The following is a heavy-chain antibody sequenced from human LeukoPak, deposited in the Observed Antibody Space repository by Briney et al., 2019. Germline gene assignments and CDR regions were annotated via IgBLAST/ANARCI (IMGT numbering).Heavy chain of an antibody. D-gene: IGHD6-19*01. Sequence: GGSLRLSCAASGFTFSSYGIHWVRQAPGKGLEWVAFISYDGSNKYHADSVKGRFTISRDNSRNTVYLQMNSLRAEDTAVYYCAKDRSSGWYGDAFDIWGQGTMVTVSS. J-gene: IGHJ3*02. CDR1: GFTFSSYG. V-gene: IGHV3-30*02. CDR2: ISYDGSNK. CDR3: AKDRSSGWYGDAFDI.